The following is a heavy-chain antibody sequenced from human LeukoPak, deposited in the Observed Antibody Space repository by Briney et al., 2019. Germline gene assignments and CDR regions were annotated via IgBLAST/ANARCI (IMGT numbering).Heavy chain of an antibody. CDR2: ISGSGGST. Sequence: GGSLRLSCAASGFTFSSYAMSWVRQAPGKGLEWVSAISGSGGSTYYADSVKGRFTISRDNSKNTLYLQMNSLRAEDTAVYYCARAYDYVWGSYRFDYWGQGTLVTVSS. D-gene: IGHD3-16*02. V-gene: IGHV3-23*01. CDR3: ARAYDYVWGSYRFDY. J-gene: IGHJ4*02. CDR1: GFTFSSYA.